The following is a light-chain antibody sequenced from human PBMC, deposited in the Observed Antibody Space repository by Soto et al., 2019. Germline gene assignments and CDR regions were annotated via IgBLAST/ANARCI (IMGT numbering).Light chain of an antibody. Sequence: EIVLTQSPGTLSLSPGEGATLSCRASQTISRNLLSWYQQKPGQAPRLLISGSSSTATGLPDRFSGSGSGTDFTLTISRLEPEDVAVYYCQQYSDAPLTFGGGTKVEIK. CDR1: QTISRNL. CDR2: GSS. V-gene: IGKV3-20*01. CDR3: QQYSDAPLT. J-gene: IGKJ4*01.